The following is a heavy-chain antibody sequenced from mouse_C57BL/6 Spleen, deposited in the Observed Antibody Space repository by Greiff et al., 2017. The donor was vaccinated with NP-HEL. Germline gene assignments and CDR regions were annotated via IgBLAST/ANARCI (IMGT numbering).Heavy chain of an antibody. CDR3: AREGEDGYAMEY. CDR2: ISDGGSYT. V-gene: IGHV5-4*01. CDR1: GFTFSSYA. D-gene: IGHD2-3*01. J-gene: IGHJ4*01. Sequence: EVQGVESGGGLVKPGGSLKLSCAASGFTFSSYAMSWVRQTPEKRLEWVATISDGGSYTYYPDNVKGRFTISRDNAKNNLYLQMSHLKSEDTAMYYCAREGEDGYAMEYWGQGTSVTVSS.